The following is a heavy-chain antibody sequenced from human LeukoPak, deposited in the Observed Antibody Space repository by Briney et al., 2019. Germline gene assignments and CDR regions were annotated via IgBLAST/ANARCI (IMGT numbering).Heavy chain of an antibody. CDR2: IIPILGIA. D-gene: IGHD5-12*01. Sequence: ASVTVSFTSSGGTFSIYAIGWVRQPPGQGQEWMGRIIPILGIANYAQKFQGRVTITADKSTSTAYMELSSLRSEDTAAYYCATVVATIIGGGPDAFDIWGQGTMVAVSS. CDR1: GGTFSIYA. V-gene: IGHV1-69*04. CDR3: ATVVATIIGGGPDAFDI. J-gene: IGHJ3*02.